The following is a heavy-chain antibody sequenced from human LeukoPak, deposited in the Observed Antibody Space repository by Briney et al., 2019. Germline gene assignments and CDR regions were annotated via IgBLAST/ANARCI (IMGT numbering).Heavy chain of an antibody. CDR1: GGSLSGYY. J-gene: IGHJ4*02. D-gene: IGHD3-10*01. Sequence: PSVTVSLTCAVYGGSLSGYYWTWPPHPPGKGPEWIGEFNHSGSTNHHPSLKSRLPLSVDPPKNQLSLTLRHVTAPDTAGHYSALDRGVIDYWGQKTLVTVSS. CDR2: FNHSGST. V-gene: IGHV4-34*01. CDR3: ALDRGVIDY.